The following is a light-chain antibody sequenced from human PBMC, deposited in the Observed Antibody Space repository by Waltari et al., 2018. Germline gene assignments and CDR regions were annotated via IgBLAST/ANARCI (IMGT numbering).Light chain of an antibody. J-gene: IGLJ2*01. CDR1: TSNIGNNF. CDR2: DNS. Sequence: QSMLTQPPSVSAAPGEKVTISCSGTTSNIGNNFVSWYQQLPGTAPKLFIQDNSKRPSGIPHRFSGSKSGTSATLTITGLQTEDEADYYCGTWDSTLSDVVFGGGTKLTVL. CDR3: GTWDSTLSDVV. V-gene: IGLV1-51*01.